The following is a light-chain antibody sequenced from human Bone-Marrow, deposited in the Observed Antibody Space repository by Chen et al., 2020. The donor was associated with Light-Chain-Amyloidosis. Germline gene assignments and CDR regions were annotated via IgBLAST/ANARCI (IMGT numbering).Light chain of an antibody. J-gene: IGLJ1*01. CDR2: EVT. Sequence: QSALHQPASVSGSPGQSFTISSTGTSSDVGGDNHASSYQQHTDKAPKLMIYEVTNRPSWFPDRFSGSKSDNTASLTISGLQTEDEADYFCSSYTITNPRVFGSGSRVTVL. V-gene: IGLV2-14*01. CDR1: SSDVGGDNH. CDR3: SSYTITNPRV.